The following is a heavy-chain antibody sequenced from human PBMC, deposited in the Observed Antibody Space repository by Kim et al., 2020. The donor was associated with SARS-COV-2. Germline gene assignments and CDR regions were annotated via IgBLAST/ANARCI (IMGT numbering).Heavy chain of an antibody. CDR3: AIAPNDFWSGYPYYFDY. Sequence: SETLSLTCTVSGGSVSSGSYFWSWIRQPPGKGLEWIGYLYYSGNTNYNPSLKSRVTMSVDTSKNQFSLKLRSVTAADTAVYYCAIAPNDFWSGYPYYFDYWGPGTLLTVSS. CDR2: LYYSGNT. J-gene: IGHJ4*02. D-gene: IGHD3-3*01. CDR1: GGSVSSGSYF. V-gene: IGHV4-61*01.